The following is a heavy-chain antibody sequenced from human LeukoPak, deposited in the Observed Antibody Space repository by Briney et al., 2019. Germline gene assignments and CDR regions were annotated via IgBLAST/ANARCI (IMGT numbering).Heavy chain of an antibody. CDR1: GGSISSGGYY. CDR3: ARYIAAAGPLSYNWFDP. J-gene: IGHJ5*02. V-gene: IGHV4-31*03. CDR2: IYYSGST. D-gene: IGHD6-13*01. Sequence: SETLSLTCTVSGGSISSGGYYWSWIRQHPGKGLEWIGYIYYSGSTYYNPSLKSRVTISVDTSKNQFSLKLSSVTAADTAVYYCARYIAAAGPLSYNWFDPWGQGTLVTVSS.